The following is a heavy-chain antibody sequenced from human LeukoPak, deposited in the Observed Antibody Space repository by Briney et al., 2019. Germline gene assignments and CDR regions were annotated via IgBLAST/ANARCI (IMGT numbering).Heavy chain of an antibody. CDR3: ARHGYCSSTSCYAPNYYYYMDV. D-gene: IGHD2-2*01. J-gene: IGHJ6*03. V-gene: IGHV3-20*04. CDR2: INWNGGST. CDR1: GFTFDDYG. Sequence: GGSLRLSCAASGFTFDDYGMSWVRQAPGKGLEWVSGINWNGGSTGYADSVKGRFTISRDNAKNSLYLQMNSLRAEDTALYYCARHGYCSSTSCYAPNYYYYMDVWGKGTTVTVSS.